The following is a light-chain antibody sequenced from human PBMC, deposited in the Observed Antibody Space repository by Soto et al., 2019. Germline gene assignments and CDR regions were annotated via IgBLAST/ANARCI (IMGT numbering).Light chain of an antibody. J-gene: IGLJ3*02. Sequence: QSALTQPASVSGSPGQWITISCTGTSSDVGSYNLVSWYQQHPGKAPKLIIYEVNKRPSGVSNRFSGSKSGTTASLTFSVLQADDEADYYCCSFAGTSTYWVFGGGTKLTVL. CDR2: EVN. V-gene: IGLV2-23*02. CDR3: CSFAGTSTYWV. CDR1: SSDVGSYNL.